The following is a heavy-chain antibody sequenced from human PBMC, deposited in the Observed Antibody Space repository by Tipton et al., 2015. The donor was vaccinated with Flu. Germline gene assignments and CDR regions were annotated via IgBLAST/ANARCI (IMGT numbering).Heavy chain of an antibody. CDR3: ARGYSSGWYAEGKVYYYYMDV. Sequence: TLSLTCTVSGGSISSSSYYWGWIRQPPGKGLEWIGSIYYSGSTNYNPSLKSRVTMSVDTSKNQFSLKLSSVTAADTAVYYCARGYSSGWYAEGKVYYYYMDVWGKGTTVTVSS. J-gene: IGHJ6*03. V-gene: IGHV4-39*07. CDR1: GGSISSSSYY. D-gene: IGHD6-13*01. CDR2: IYYSGST.